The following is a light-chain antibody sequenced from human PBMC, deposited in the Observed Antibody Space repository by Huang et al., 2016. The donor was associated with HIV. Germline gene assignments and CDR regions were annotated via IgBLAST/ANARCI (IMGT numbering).Light chain of an antibody. J-gene: IGKJ2*01. Sequence: EVVLTQSPATLSLSPGDSATLSCRASQSISNYLDWYQQKPGQAPRLLIYDTSTRSTGVPPRFSGSGFATDFTLTISSLEPEDFAVYHCQQRSNWPPYTFGQGTKLEIK. V-gene: IGKV3-11*01. CDR1: QSISNY. CDR3: QQRSNWPPYT. CDR2: DTS.